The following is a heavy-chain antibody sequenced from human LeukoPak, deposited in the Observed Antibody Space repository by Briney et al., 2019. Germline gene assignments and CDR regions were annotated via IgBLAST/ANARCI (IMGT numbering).Heavy chain of an antibody. CDR2: LDPEDGET. D-gene: IGHD5-12*01. CDR1: GYTLSELS. CDR3: AILKVGGYEKDDY. J-gene: IGHJ4*02. V-gene: IGHV1-24*01. Sequence: ASVKVSCKVSGYTLSELSMHWVRQAPGKGLEWMGGLDPEDGETIYAQHFQGRVTMTEDTSTDTAYMEPSSLRSEDTAVYYCAILKVGGYEKDDYWGQGTLVTVSS.